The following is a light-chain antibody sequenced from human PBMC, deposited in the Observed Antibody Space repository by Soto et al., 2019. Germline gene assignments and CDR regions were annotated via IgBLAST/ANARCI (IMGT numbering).Light chain of an antibody. J-gene: IGLJ1*01. V-gene: IGLV2-23*02. Sequence: QSALTQPASVSGSPGQSLSISCTGASSDIGRYNLVSWYQQHPGKAPKLMIFEVNKRPSGVSHRFSGSRSGNTASLTISGLQAADEADYYCCSYAGSDYVFGTGTKLTVL. CDR3: CSYAGSDYV. CDR1: SSDIGRYNL. CDR2: EVN.